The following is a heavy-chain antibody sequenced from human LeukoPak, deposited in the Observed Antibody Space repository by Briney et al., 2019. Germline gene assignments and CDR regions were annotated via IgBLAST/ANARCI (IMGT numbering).Heavy chain of an antibody. CDR3: AKVGSSGWYYSDY. CDR1: GFTFSSYA. CDR2: ISGSGGST. D-gene: IGHD6-19*01. Sequence: PGGSLRLSCAASGFTFSSYAMSWVRQAPGKGLVWVSAISGSGGSTYYADSVKGRFTISRDNSKNTLYLQMNSLRAEDTAVYYCAKVGSSGWYYSDYWGQGTLVTVSS. V-gene: IGHV3-23*01. J-gene: IGHJ4*02.